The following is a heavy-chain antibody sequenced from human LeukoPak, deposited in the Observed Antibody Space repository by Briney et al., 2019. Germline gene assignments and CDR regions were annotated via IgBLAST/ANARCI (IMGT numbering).Heavy chain of an antibody. Sequence: GGSLRLSCAASGFTFSSYSRNWVRQAPGKGLEWVSSISSSSSYIYYADSVKGRFTISRDNAKNSLYLQMNSLRAEDTAVYYCARDFCSGGSCYLDYYYMDVWGKGTTVTASS. D-gene: IGHD2-15*01. CDR3: ARDFCSGGSCYLDYYYMDV. J-gene: IGHJ6*03. CDR1: GFTFSSYS. CDR2: ISSSSSYI. V-gene: IGHV3-21*01.